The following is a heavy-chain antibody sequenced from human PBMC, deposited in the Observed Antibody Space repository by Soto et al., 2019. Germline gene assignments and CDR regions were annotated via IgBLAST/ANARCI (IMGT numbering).Heavy chain of an antibody. CDR1: GGSITSSY. Sequence: PSETLSLTCTVSGGSITSSYWSWIRQSPEKGLELIGYIYNTASTNYNPSLKSRVTISLDTSKSQFSLKLNSVTAADTAVYYCARGVHPVLLFDYWGQGFLV. V-gene: IGHV4-59*01. D-gene: IGHD3-16*01. CDR2: IYNTAST. CDR3: ARGVHPVLLFDY. J-gene: IGHJ4*02.